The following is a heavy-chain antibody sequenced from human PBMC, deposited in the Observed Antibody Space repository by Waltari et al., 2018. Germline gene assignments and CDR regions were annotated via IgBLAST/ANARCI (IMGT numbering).Heavy chain of an antibody. CDR1: GGSISSGDYY. CDR3: AGGIAAAGRYYCDY. J-gene: IGHJ4*02. CDR2: IYYSRST. D-gene: IGHD6-13*01. Sequence: QVQLQESGPGLVKPSQTLSLTCTVSGGSISSGDYYWSLIRQPPGKGLEWIGYIYYSRSTYYNPSLKSRVTISVDTSKNQFSLKLSSVTAADTAVYYCAGGIAAAGRYYCDYWGQGTLVTVSS. V-gene: IGHV4-30-4*01.